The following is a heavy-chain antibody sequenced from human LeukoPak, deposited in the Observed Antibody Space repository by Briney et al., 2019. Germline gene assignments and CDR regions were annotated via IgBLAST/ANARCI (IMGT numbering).Heavy chain of an antibody. J-gene: IGHJ4*02. D-gene: IGHD3-16*01. V-gene: IGHV3-21*01. CDR2: ISSSSYI. Sequence: PGGSLRLSCAASGFTFSSYSMNWVRQAPGKGLEWVSSISSSSYIYYADSVKGRFTISRDNAKNSLYLQMNSLRAEDTAVYYCARVFRTGGAFDYWGQGTLVTVSS. CDR3: ARVFRTGGAFDY. CDR1: GFTFSSYS.